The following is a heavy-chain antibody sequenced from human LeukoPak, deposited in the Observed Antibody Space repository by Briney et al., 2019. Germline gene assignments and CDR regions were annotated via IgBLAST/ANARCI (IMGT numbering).Heavy chain of an antibody. J-gene: IGHJ1*01. Sequence: SKTLSLTCTVSGGSISSYYWSWIRQPAGKGLEWIGRIYTSGSTNYNPSLKSRVTMSVDTSKNQFSLKLSSVTAADTAVYYCARSIAAAGTFGYFQHWGQGTLVTVSS. CDR3: ARSIAAAGTFGYFQH. CDR1: GGSISSYY. D-gene: IGHD6-13*01. V-gene: IGHV4-4*07. CDR2: IYTSGST.